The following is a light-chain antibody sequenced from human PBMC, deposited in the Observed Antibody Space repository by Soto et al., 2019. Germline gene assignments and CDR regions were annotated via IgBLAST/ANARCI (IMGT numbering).Light chain of an antibody. CDR3: NSYTSTNTWV. Sequence: QSVLTQPASVSGSPRQSITISCTGTSSDVGSYNYVSWYQQHPGKAPKLMIYEVSNRPSRVSNRFSGSNSGNTASLTISGLQAEDEADYYCNSYTSTNTWVFGTGTKVTAL. CDR1: SSDVGSYNY. J-gene: IGLJ1*01. V-gene: IGLV2-14*01. CDR2: EVS.